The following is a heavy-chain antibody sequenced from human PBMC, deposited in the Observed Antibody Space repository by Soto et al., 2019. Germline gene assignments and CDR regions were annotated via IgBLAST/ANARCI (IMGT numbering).Heavy chain of an antibody. D-gene: IGHD3-9*01. Sequence: QVQLVQSGAEVKKPGASVKVSCKASGYTFTSYGISWVRQAPGQGLEWMGWISAYNGNTNYAQKLQGRVTMTTDTSTSTACRERRGLRSDDMAVYYWARNHALRYDIMTGYYLKREDYFDSWGQGTLVTVSS. CDR3: ARNHALRYDIMTGYYLKREDYFDS. CDR1: GYTFTSYG. J-gene: IGHJ4*02. V-gene: IGHV1-18*03. CDR2: ISAYNGNT.